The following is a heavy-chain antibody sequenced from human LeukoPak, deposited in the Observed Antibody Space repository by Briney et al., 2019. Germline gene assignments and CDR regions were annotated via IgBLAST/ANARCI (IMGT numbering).Heavy chain of an antibody. V-gene: IGHV3-15*01. CDR3: AGGTNYNWFDP. Sequence: PGGSLRLSCAASGFTFSSYAMHWVRQAPGKGLEWVGRIKSKTDGGTTDYAAPVKGRFTISRDNSKNTLYLQMNSLRAEDTAVYYCAGGTNYNWFDPWGQGTLVTVSS. J-gene: IGHJ5*02. CDR2: IKSKTDGGTT. D-gene: IGHD6-13*01. CDR1: GFTFSSYA.